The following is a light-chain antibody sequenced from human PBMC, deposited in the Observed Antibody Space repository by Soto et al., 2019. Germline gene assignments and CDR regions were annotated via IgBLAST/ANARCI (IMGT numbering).Light chain of an antibody. CDR1: QSVSSY. CDR2: DAS. V-gene: IGKV3-11*01. J-gene: IGKJ5*01. CDR3: QQRSNWPPSIT. Sequence: EIVLTQSPATLSLSPGERATLSCRASQSVSSYLAWYQQKPGQAPRLLIYDASNRATGIPARFSGSGSGTDVTLTISSLEPEDFAVYYWQQRSNWPPSITFGQGTRLEI.